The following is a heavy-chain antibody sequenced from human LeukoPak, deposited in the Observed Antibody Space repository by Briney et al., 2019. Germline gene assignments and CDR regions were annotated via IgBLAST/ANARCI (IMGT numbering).Heavy chain of an antibody. Sequence: GGSLRLSCAASGFTFSSYSMNWVRQAPGKGLEWVSSISSSSSYIYYADSVKGRFTISRDNAKNSLYLQMNSLRAEDTAVYYCARDPQSSPLLWFGELLAPDYWGQGTLVTVSS. CDR2: ISSSSSYI. V-gene: IGHV3-21*01. CDR3: ARDPQSSPLLWFGELLAPDY. D-gene: IGHD3-10*01. CDR1: GFTFSSYS. J-gene: IGHJ4*02.